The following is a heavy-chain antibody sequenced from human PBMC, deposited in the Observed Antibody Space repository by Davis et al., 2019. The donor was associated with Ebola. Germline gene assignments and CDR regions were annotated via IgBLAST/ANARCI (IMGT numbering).Heavy chain of an antibody. V-gene: IGHV1-69*13. CDR3: ASTTSRTTGTTAFDI. D-gene: IGHD1-1*01. J-gene: IGHJ3*02. Sequence: SVKVSCKASGGTFSSYAISWVRQAPGQGLEWMGGIIPIFGTANYAQKFQGRVTITAHESTSTAYMELSSLRSEDTAVYYCASTTSRTTGTTAFDIWGQGTMVTVSS. CDR2: IIPIFGTA. CDR1: GGTFSSYA.